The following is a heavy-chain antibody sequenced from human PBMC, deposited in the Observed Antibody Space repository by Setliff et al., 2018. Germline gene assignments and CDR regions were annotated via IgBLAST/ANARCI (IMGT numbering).Heavy chain of an antibody. V-gene: IGHV3-23*01. CDR3: AREKMATNYYYYYMGV. J-gene: IGHJ6*03. Sequence: HPGGSLRLSCAASGFTFSSYGMHWVRQAPGKGLEWVSAISGSGGSTYYADSVKGRFTISRDNSKNTLYLQMNSLRAEDTAVYYCAREKMATNYYYYYMGVWGKGTTVTVSS. CDR1: GFTFSSYG. D-gene: IGHD5-12*01. CDR2: ISGSGGST.